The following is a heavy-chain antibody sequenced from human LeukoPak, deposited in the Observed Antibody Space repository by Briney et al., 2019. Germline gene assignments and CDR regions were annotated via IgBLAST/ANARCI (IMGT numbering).Heavy chain of an antibody. CDR3: AREGSSGWDQSWFDP. CDR2: LYSDGTT. Sequence: PGGSLRLSCAASGLTVSSNYMSSVRQAPGKGLEWVSVLYSDGTTYYADSVKGRFIISRDNSKNTVYLQMNSVRGEDTAVYYCAREGSSGWDQSWFDPWGQGTLVTVSS. D-gene: IGHD6-19*01. CDR1: GLTVSSNY. J-gene: IGHJ5*02. V-gene: IGHV3-66*01.